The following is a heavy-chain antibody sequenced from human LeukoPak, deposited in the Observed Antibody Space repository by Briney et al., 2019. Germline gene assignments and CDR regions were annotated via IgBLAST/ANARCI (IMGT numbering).Heavy chain of an antibody. V-gene: IGHV3-74*01. CDR2: INSGGSST. J-gene: IGHJ1*01. Sequence: GGSLTLACAASGFTFSSSWMHWVRQAPGKGLVWVSRINSGGSSTNYADSGKGRFTISRYNANNTLYLQMTSLRAEHTAVYYCASDGYNGWGLVYWGQGTLVTASS. CDR3: ASDGYNGWGLVY. D-gene: IGHD5-24*01. CDR1: GFTFSSSW.